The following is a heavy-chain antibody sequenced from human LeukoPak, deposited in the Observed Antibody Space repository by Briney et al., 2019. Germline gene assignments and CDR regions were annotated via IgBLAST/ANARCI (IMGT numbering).Heavy chain of an antibody. J-gene: IGHJ4*02. D-gene: IGHD2-15*01. Sequence: GGSLRLSCAASEFTVSVNYMSWVRQAPGKGLEWVSFIYSGGSAYYADSVKGRFTISRDNAKSSMWLQMNSLRDEDTAVYYCARDQTPFYWGQGSLVTVSS. CDR3: ARDQTPFY. CDR1: EFTVSVNY. V-gene: IGHV3-66*01. CDR2: IYSGGSA.